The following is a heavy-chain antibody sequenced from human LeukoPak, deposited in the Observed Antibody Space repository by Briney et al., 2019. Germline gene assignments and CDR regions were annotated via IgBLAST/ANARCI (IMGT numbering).Heavy chain of an antibody. Sequence: GGSLRLSCAASGFTFSSYGMHWVRQAPGKGLEWVAVISYDGSNKYYADSVKGRFTISRDNSKNTLYLQMNSLRAGDTAVYYCASLEMATIGWGQGTLVTVSS. CDR1: GFTFSSYG. J-gene: IGHJ4*02. V-gene: IGHV3-30*03. CDR2: ISYDGSNK. CDR3: ASLEMATIG. D-gene: IGHD5-24*01.